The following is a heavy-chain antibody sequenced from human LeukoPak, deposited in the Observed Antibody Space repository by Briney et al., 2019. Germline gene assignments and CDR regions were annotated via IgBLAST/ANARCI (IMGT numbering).Heavy chain of an antibody. V-gene: IGHV1-2*02. J-gene: IGHJ4*02. CDR2: INPNSGGT. CDR1: GYTFTGYY. Sequence: ASVMVSCKASGYTFTGYYMHWVRQARGQGLEWMGWINPNSGGTNYAQKFQGRVTMTRDTSISTAYMELSRLRSDDTAVYYCARDQRGYGDYSDYWGQGTLVTVSS. CDR3: ARDQRGYGDYSDY. D-gene: IGHD4-17*01.